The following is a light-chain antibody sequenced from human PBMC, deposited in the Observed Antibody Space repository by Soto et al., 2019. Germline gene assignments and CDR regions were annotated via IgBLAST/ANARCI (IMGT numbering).Light chain of an antibody. J-gene: IGKJ1*01. V-gene: IGKV1-5*03. CDR2: KAS. CDR1: HSISSY. Sequence: DIQMSEAPSTLSASVLYRVTITCLASHSISSYLTWYQQKPGKAPKLLIYKASNLQSGVPSRFSGSGSGTEFTLTISSLQPDDFAAYYCQQYNSFPWTFGQGTKVDIK. CDR3: QQYNSFPWT.